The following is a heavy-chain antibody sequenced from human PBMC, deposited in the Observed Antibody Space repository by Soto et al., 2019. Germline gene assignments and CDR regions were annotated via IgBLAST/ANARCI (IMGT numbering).Heavy chain of an antibody. CDR2: IYPGDADI. Sequence: PGESRKISCKGSGYRFTSFWIGWVRQMPGKGLEWLGIIYPGDADIRYAPSFQGQVTMSADKSISTAYLQWSSLKASDTAIYYCARGIEMARIGWFDPWGQGTLVTVSS. V-gene: IGHV5-51*01. CDR3: ARGIEMARIGWFDP. CDR1: GYRFTSFW. D-gene: IGHD5-12*01. J-gene: IGHJ5*02.